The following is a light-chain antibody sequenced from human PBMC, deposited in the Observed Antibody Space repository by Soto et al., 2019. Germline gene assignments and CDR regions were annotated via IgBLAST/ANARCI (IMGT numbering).Light chain of an antibody. CDR1: SSDVGSYNL. V-gene: IGLV2-23*03. CDR2: EGS. Sequence: QSVLTQPASVSGSPGQSITISCTGTSSDVGSYNLVSWYQQHPGKAPKLMIYEGSKRPSGVSNRFSGSKSGNTASLTISGLQAEDEADYYRCSYAGSSTFNVFGTGTKVTVL. CDR3: CSYAGSSTFNV. J-gene: IGLJ1*01.